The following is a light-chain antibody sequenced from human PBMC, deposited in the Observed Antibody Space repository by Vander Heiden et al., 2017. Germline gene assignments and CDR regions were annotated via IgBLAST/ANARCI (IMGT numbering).Light chain of an antibody. CDR3: AAWDDSLNGYWV. Sequence: QSVLTQPPPASGTPGQRVTISCSGSSSNIGSNAVNWNQQLPGTAPELLIYSNNQRPSGVPDRFSGSKSGTSASLAISGLQSEDEADYYCAAWDDSLNGYWVFGGGTKLTVL. J-gene: IGLJ3*02. CDR1: SSNIGSNA. V-gene: IGLV1-44*01. CDR2: SNN.